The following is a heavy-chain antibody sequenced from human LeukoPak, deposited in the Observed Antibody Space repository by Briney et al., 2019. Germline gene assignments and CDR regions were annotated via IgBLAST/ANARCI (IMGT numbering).Heavy chain of an antibody. CDR3: ARGRRTAYYYYYMDV. D-gene: IGHD2-2*01. CDR2: IKQDGSEK. V-gene: IGHV3-7*01. Sequence: GGSLRLSCAASGFTFSSHWMSWVRQAPGKGLEWVANIKQDGSEKYYVDSVKGRFTISRDNAKNSLYLQMNSLRAEDTAVYYCARGRRTAYYYYYMDVWGKGTTVTVSS. J-gene: IGHJ6*03. CDR1: GFTFSSHW.